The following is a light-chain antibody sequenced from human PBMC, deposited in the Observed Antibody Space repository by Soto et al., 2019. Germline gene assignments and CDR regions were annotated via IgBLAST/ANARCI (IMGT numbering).Light chain of an antibody. CDR1: QSVSAW. Sequence: DIQMTQSPSTLSASVGDRITITCRASQSVSAWVAWYQQKPGKAPKVVIYDASSLESGVPSRFAGSRSGTAFTLTINTLQPDDFRTYYCQHYNNFPGTFGQGTTVDIK. J-gene: IGKJ1*01. V-gene: IGKV1-5*01. CDR2: DAS. CDR3: QHYNNFPGT.